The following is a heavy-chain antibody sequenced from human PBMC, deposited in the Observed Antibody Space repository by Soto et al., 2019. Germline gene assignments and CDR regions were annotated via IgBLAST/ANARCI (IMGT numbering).Heavy chain of an antibody. V-gene: IGHV3-21*01. Sequence: EVQLVESGGGLVKPGGSLRLSCAVSGFSFSNYGMNWVRQAPGKGLEWVSSISSSSSYISYADSVKGRFTISRDNAKNSVYLRMNSLRAEDTAVYYCARSDCTSTSCYVVWFDPWGQGTLVTVSS. J-gene: IGHJ5*02. D-gene: IGHD2-2*01. CDR2: ISSSSSYI. CDR1: GFSFSNYG. CDR3: ARSDCTSTSCYVVWFDP.